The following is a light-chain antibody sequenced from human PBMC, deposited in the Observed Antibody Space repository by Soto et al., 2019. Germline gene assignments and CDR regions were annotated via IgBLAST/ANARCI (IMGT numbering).Light chain of an antibody. J-gene: IGLJ2*01. CDR2: NSN. Sequence: QPVLTQPPSASGTPGQRVTISRSGSSSNIGSNTVNWYQHLPGTAPKLLMYNSNQRPSGVPDRFSGSKSGTSASLAISGLQSEDGADYYCAAWDDSLNGVVFGGGTKLTVL. CDR3: AAWDDSLNGVV. CDR1: SSNIGSNT. V-gene: IGLV1-44*01.